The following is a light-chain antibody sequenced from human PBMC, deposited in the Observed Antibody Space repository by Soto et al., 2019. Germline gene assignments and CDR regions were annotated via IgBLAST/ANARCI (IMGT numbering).Light chain of an antibody. V-gene: IGKV1-39*01. Sequence: DNQLTPSRSSLYESVGDKVTITCRASQSIRSYLNWVQQKPGKAPKLLIYDASSLQTGVPSRFSGSGSGTDFSLTISSLQPEDFATHYCQQSYSTPPWPFGQGTIVDI. CDR1: QSIRSY. CDR2: DAS. CDR3: QQSYSTPPWP. J-gene: IGKJ1*01.